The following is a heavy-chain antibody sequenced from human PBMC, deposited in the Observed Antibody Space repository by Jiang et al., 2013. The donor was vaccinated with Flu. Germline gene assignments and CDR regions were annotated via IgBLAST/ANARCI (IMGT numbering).Heavy chain of an antibody. Sequence: AEVKKPGSSVKVSCKASGGTFSSYAISWVRQAPGQGLEWMGRIIPILGIANYAQKFQGRVTITADKSTSTAYMELSSLRSEDTAVYYCARGEMATNWFDPWGQGTLVTVSS. V-gene: IGHV1-69*04. J-gene: IGHJ5*02. CDR3: ARGEMATNWFDP. CDR1: GGTFSSYA. D-gene: IGHD5-24*01. CDR2: IIPILGIA.